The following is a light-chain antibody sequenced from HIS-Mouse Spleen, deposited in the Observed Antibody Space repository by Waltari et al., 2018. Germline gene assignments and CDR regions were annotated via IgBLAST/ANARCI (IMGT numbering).Light chain of an antibody. Sequence: QSALTQPRSVSGSPGQSVTISCTGTSSDVGGYNYVSWYQQHPGKAPKLMMYDVSKRPSGVPDRFAGSKSGNAASLTISGLQAEDEADYYCCSYAGSSTWVFGGGTKLTVL. CDR1: SSDVGGYNY. J-gene: IGLJ3*02. V-gene: IGLV2-11*01. CDR2: DVS. CDR3: CSYAGSSTWV.